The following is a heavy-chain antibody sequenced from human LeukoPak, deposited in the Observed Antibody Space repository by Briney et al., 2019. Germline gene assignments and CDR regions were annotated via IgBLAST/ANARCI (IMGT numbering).Heavy chain of an antibody. CDR2: IWYDGSNK. Sequence: GGSLRLSCAASGFTFSSYGMHWVRQAPGKGLEWVAVIWYDGSNKYYADSVKGRFTISRDNSKNTLYLQMNSLRAEDTAVYYRARDVADSIYYYYGMDVWGQGTTVTVSS. D-gene: IGHD2-15*01. CDR3: ARDVADSIYYYYGMDV. V-gene: IGHV3-33*01. J-gene: IGHJ6*02. CDR1: GFTFSSYG.